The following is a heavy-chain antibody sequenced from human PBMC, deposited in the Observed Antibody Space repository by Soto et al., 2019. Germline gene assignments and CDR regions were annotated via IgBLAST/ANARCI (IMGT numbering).Heavy chain of an antibody. V-gene: IGHV3-66*01. D-gene: IGHD3-10*01. CDR3: ARERRRSGELLYAGTP. J-gene: IGHJ5*02. Sequence: EVQLVESGGGLVQPGGSLRLSCAASGFNVSSNYMNWVRQAPGKGLEWVAVIFSGGTTYYADSVKGRFSISRDKSKNTLNLQMNSLRAEDTAVYYCARERRRSGELLYAGTPWGQGTLVIVSS. CDR1: GFNVSSNY. CDR2: IFSGGTT.